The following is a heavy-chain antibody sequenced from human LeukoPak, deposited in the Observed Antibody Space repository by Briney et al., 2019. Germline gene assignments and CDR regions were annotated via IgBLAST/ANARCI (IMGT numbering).Heavy chain of an antibody. CDR3: ARDSGYNGNRHHDAFDI. D-gene: IGHD1-14*01. CDR2: IIPMFDTT. V-gene: IGHV1-69*06. Sequence: SVKVSSKASGGTFSSSAISWVRQAPGQGLEWMGGIIPMFDTTNYAQKFQGRVTITADKSTSTAYMELSSLRSEDTAVYYCARDSGYNGNRHHDAFDIWGQGTMVTVSS. CDR1: GGTFSSSA. J-gene: IGHJ3*02.